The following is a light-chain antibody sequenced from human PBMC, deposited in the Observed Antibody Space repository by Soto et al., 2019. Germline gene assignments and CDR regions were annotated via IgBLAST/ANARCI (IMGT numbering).Light chain of an antibody. J-gene: IGKJ4*01. V-gene: IGKV3-11*01. CDR3: QQRSNWPLT. CDR1: QSVSNY. CDR2: DAS. Sequence: EIVLTQSPDTLSLSPGEGATLSCRASQSVSNYLAWYQQKPGQAPRLLIYDASKRATGIPARFSGSGSGTDFTLTISSLEPEDFAIYYCQQRSNWPLTFGGGTKVDIK.